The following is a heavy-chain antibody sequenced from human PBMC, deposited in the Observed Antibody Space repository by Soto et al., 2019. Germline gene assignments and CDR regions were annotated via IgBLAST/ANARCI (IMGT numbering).Heavy chain of an antibody. CDR1: VCAFSSYA. CDR3: ARMWEPKTEASDI. CDR2: VSDGGGAT. Sequence: VGSLRLSCAASVCAFSSYAMTWVRQAPGKWLEWVSAVSDGGGATVYADSVKGRFTISRDNSKDTLFLQMNSLRADDTAVYYCARMWEPKTEASDIWGQGTMVTVS. D-gene: IGHD1-26*01. V-gene: IGHV3-23*01. J-gene: IGHJ3*02.